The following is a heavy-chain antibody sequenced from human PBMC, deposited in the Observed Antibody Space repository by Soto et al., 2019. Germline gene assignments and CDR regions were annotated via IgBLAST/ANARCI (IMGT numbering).Heavy chain of an antibody. CDR1: GYTFTGYY. Sequence: GASLKVSCKASGYTFTGYYMHWVRQAPGQGLEWMGWINPNSGGTNYAQKFQGWVTMTRDTSISTAYMELSRLRSDDTAVYYCAREGLCSGGSCYSETYFDYWGQGTLVTVSS. D-gene: IGHD2-15*01. V-gene: IGHV1-2*04. J-gene: IGHJ4*02. CDR3: AREGLCSGGSCYSETYFDY. CDR2: INPNSGGT.